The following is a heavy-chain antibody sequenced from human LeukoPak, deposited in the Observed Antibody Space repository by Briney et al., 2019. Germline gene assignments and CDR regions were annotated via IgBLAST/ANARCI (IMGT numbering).Heavy chain of an antibody. CDR1: GFTFSSYG. CDR3: VRFSLTDAFDI. CDR2: ISYDGSNK. Sequence: GGSLRLSCAASGFTFSSYGMHWGRQARGKGLERVAVISYDGSNKYYADSVKGRFTISRDNSKNTLYLQMNSLRAEDTAVYYCVRFSLTDAFDIWGQGTMVTVSS. J-gene: IGHJ3*02. V-gene: IGHV3-30*03. D-gene: IGHD3-3*02.